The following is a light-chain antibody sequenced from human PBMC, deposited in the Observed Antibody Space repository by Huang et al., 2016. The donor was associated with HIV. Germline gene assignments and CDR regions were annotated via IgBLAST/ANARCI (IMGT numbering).Light chain of an antibody. V-gene: IGKV3-15*01. CDR2: AAS. Sequence: ETVMTQSPATLSVSPGDRASLSRRSSQIVSSHLAWYQQKPGQAPRLLIYAASTRATGVPARFSGSGAGTEFTLTISSLQSEDSAVYYCQQYNDFRSTFGPGTRVEIK. CDR1: QIVSSH. J-gene: IGKJ3*01. CDR3: QQYNDFRST.